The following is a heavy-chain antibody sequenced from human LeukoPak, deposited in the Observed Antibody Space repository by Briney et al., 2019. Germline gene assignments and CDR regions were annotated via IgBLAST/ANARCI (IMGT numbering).Heavy chain of an antibody. Sequence: PGGSLRLSCAASGFTFSGSAMHGVRHASGKGLEWVGRIRSQANSYATAYAASVKCRFTISRDDSKNTAYLQMNSLKTEDTAVYYCTRHLTYYYDSTTQAQDYWGQGTLVTVSS. CDR1: GFTFSGSA. CDR3: TRHLTYYYDSTTQAQDY. D-gene: IGHD3-22*01. V-gene: IGHV3-73*01. J-gene: IGHJ4*02. CDR2: IRSQANSYAT.